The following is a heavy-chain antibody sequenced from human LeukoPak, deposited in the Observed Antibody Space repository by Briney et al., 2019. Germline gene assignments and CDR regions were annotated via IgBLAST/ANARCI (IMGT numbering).Heavy chain of an antibody. Sequence: KAGGSLRLSCAASGFTFSDYYMSWIRQAPGKGLEWVSYISSSSSYTNYADSVKGRFTISRDNSKNTLYLQMNSLRPEDTAVYYCARVPVCSGGSCHTYYFDYWGQGTLVTVSS. D-gene: IGHD2-15*01. CDR1: GFTFSDYY. CDR3: ARVPVCSGGSCHTYYFDY. V-gene: IGHV3-11*05. CDR2: ISSSSSYT. J-gene: IGHJ4*02.